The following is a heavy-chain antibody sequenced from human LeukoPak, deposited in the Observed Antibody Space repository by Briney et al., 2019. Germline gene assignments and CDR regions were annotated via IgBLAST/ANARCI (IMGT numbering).Heavy chain of an antibody. V-gene: IGHV3-48*03. CDR2: ISSSGSTI. CDR3: AELGITMIGGV. Sequence: ESGGSLTLSCAASGFTFSSYETNWVRQAPGKGLEWVSYISSSGSTIYYADSVKGRFTISRDNAKNSLYLQMNSLRAEDTAVYYCAELGITMIGGVWGKGTTVTISS. J-gene: IGHJ6*04. CDR1: GFTFSSYE. D-gene: IGHD3-10*02.